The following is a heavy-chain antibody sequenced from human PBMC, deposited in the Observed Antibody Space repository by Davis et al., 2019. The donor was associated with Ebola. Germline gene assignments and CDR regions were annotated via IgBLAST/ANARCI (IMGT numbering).Heavy chain of an antibody. CDR3: ARGGGADYYGMDV. CDR2: IWNDGSKT. J-gene: IGHJ6*02. V-gene: IGHV3-33*01. Sequence: PGGSLRLSCAVSGFRFSNYGMHWVRQAPGKGLEWLAVIWNDGSKTYYADSVKGRFTISRDNSKITLYLQMSSLGAEDTAVYHCARGGGADYYGMDVWGQGTTVTVSS. CDR1: GFRFSNYG. D-gene: IGHD3-16*01.